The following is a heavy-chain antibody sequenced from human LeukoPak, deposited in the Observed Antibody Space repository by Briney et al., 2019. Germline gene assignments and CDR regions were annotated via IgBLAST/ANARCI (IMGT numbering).Heavy chain of an antibody. D-gene: IGHD1-26*01. CDR2: INWNGGSI. J-gene: IGHJ4*02. V-gene: IGHV3-20*01. CDR1: GFTFSSYA. CDR3: ARDRSLHKYYFDY. Sequence: PGGSLRLSCAASGFTFSSYAMSWVRQAPGKGLEWVSDINWNGGSIDYADSVKGRFTISRDNAKNALYLQMNSLRVDDTALYHCARDRSLHKYYFDYWGQGTLVTVSS.